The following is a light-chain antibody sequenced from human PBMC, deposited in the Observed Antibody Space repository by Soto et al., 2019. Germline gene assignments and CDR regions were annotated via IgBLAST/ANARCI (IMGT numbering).Light chain of an antibody. CDR1: QSVSSSY. CDR3: QQYGSSPPT. CDR2: GAS. V-gene: IGKV3-20*01. Sequence: IVLTQSPGTLSLSPGERATLSCRASQSVSSSYLAWYQQKPGQAPRLLIYGASSRATDIPDRFSGSGSGTDFTLTISRLEPEDFAVYYCQQYGSSPPTFGQGTKV. J-gene: IGKJ1*01.